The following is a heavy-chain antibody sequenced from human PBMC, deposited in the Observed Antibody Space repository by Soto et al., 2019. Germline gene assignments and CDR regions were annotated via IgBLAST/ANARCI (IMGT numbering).Heavy chain of an antibody. J-gene: IGHJ6*03. D-gene: IGHD2-15*01. Sequence: EVQLLESGGGLVQPGGSLRLSCAASGFTFSSYAMSWVRQAPGKGLEWVSAISVSGGSTYYADSVKCRFTISRDNSKNTLYLQMNSLRAEDTAVYYCALREMGCSGGSCYSLHYYYYYMDVWGKGTLVTVSS. CDR1: GFTFSSYA. CDR2: ISVSGGST. CDR3: ALREMGCSGGSCYSLHYYYYYMDV. V-gene: IGHV3-23*01.